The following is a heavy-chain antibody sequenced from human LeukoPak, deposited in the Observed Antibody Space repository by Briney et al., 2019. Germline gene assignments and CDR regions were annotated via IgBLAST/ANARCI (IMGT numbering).Heavy chain of an antibody. CDR3: ARDKNPTVFDY. V-gene: IGHV1-2*02. J-gene: IGHJ4*01. Sequence: ASVKVSCKASGYSFTDYYLHWVRQAPGQGLEWMGWMKPESGKTGTAQRFQGRVTLTRDTSTGTAYMEVTRLPSDDTAIYYCARDKNPTVFDYWGQGTLVTVSS. CDR1: GYSFTDYY. CDR2: MKPESGKT.